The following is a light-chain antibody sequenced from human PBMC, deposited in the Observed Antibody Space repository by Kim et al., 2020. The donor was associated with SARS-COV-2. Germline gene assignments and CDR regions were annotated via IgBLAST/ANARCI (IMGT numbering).Light chain of an antibody. CDR2: GNS. Sequence: QRVTISCTGSSSNIGEDYDVHWYQQLPGTAPKLLIYGNSNRPSGVPDRFSGSKSGTSASLAITGLQAEDEADYYCQSYDSSLSGWVFGGGTQLTVL. CDR1: SSNIGEDYD. J-gene: IGLJ3*02. V-gene: IGLV1-40*01. CDR3: QSYDSSLSGWV.